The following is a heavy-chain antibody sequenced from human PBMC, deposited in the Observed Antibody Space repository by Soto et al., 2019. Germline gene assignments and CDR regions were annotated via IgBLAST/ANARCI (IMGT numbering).Heavy chain of an antibody. J-gene: IGHJ6*02. CDR1: GFTFSSYS. V-gene: IGHV3-21*01. CDR2: ISSSSSYI. CDR3: ARDLSQYSSGWTPYYYYYGMDV. D-gene: IGHD6-19*01. Sequence: PGGSLRLSCAASGFTFSSYSMNWVRQAPGKGLEWVSSISSSSSYIYYAGSVKGRFTISRDNAKNSLYLQMNSLRAEDTAVYYCARDLSQYSSGWTPYYYYYGMDVCGQGTTVPVSS.